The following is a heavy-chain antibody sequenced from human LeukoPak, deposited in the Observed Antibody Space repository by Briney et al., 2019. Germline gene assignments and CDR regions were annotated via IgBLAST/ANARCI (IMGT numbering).Heavy chain of an antibody. J-gene: IGHJ5*02. CDR2: ISSSSSYI. CDR1: GFTFSSYS. V-gene: IGHV3-21*01. CDR3: ARDMVRGILSPNWFDP. D-gene: IGHD3-10*01. Sequence: GGSLRLSCAASGFTFSSYSMNWVRQAPGKGLEWVSSISSSSSYIYYADSVKGRFTISRDNAKNSLYLQMNSLRAEDTAVYYCARDMVRGILSPNWFDPWGQGTLVTVSS.